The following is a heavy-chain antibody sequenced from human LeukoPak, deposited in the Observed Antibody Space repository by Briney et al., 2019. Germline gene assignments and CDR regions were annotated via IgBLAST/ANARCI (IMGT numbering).Heavy chain of an antibody. CDR2: IYSSGST. CDR1: GASISSGSNY. V-gene: IGHV4-39*07. J-gene: IGHJ6*03. Sequence: SETLSLTCSVSGASISSGSNYWGWIRQPPGKTLEWIGSIYSSGSTYYNSSLQSRVIIIIDTPKNHFSLTLSSVTAADTADYYCVRESIAPGGTMTTYYHYYYMDVWGEGTTVTVSS. CDR3: VRESIAPGGTMTTYYHYYYMDV. D-gene: IGHD6-13*01.